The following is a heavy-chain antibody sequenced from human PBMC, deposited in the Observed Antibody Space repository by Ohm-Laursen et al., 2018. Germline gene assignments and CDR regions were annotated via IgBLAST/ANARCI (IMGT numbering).Heavy chain of an antibody. V-gene: IGHV3-11*01. D-gene: IGHD6-19*01. J-gene: IGHJ4*02. Sequence: SLRLSCAASGFTFSDYYMSWIRQAPGKGLEWLAYISDTGSTIYHRDSVKGRFTISRDNAKNSLYLQMNSLRGDDTAVYYCARRWLDSFFDYWGQGTLVTVSS. CDR2: ISDTGSTI. CDR3: ARRWLDSFFDY. CDR1: GFTFSDYY.